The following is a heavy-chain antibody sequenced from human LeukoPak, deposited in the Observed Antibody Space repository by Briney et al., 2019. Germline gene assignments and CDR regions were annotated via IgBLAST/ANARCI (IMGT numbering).Heavy chain of an antibody. D-gene: IGHD6-13*01. CDR1: GFTFSSYG. CDR3: AKDLRSRWSFDY. Sequence: PARSLRLSCAASGFTFSSYGKHWVRQAPGKGLDRVAVISYDGSKNYYADSVKGRFTISRDNSKNTLYLQMNSLRAEDTAVFYCAKDLRSRWSFDYWGQGTLVTVSS. V-gene: IGHV3-30*18. CDR2: ISYDGSKN. J-gene: IGHJ4*02.